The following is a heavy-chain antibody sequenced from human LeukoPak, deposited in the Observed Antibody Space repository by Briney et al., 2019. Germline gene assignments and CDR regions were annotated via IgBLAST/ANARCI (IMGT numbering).Heavy chain of an antibody. CDR3: ARDASSGNDY. CDR1: GFTFSSYS. V-gene: IGHV4-38-2*02. CDR2: IYHSGST. Sequence: GSLRLSCAASGFTFSSYSMNWVRQAPGKGLEWIGSIYHSGSTYYNPSLKSRVTISVDTSKNQFSLKLSSVTAADTAVYYCARDASSGNDYWGQGTLVTVSS. J-gene: IGHJ4*02. D-gene: IGHD6-19*01.